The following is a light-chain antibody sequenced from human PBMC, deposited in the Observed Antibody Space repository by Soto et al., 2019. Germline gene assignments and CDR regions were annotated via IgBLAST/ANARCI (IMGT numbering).Light chain of an antibody. Sequence: QSVLTQPPAASGSPGQSVTISCTGTSSDVGGYNYVSWYQQHPGKAPKLMIYEVSKRPSGVPDRFSGSKSGNTASLTVSGLQAEDEADYYCSSYAGSNNLNVFGTGTKVPVL. J-gene: IGLJ1*01. CDR3: SSYAGSNNLNV. CDR2: EVS. V-gene: IGLV2-8*01. CDR1: SSDVGGYNY.